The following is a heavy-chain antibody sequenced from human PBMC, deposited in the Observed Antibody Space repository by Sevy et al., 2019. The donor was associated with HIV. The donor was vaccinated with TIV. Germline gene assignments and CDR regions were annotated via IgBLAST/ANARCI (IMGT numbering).Heavy chain of an antibody. D-gene: IGHD3-3*01. Sequence: GGSLRLSCATSGLTFSRAWMTWVRQAPGKGLEWVGHTKGKTDGGTTDYAAPVKGRFTISRDESKNTVYLQINSLKTEDTAVYYYTTKSDFWSGYQYFDLWGRGTLVTVSS. J-gene: IGHJ2*01. CDR3: TTKSDFWSGYQYFDL. V-gene: IGHV3-15*01. CDR1: GLTFSRAW. CDR2: TKGKTDGGTT.